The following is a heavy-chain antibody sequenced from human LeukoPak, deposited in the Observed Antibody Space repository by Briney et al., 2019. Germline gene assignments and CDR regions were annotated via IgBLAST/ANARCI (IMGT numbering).Heavy chain of an antibody. J-gene: IGHJ6*03. CDR2: INPNSGGT. D-gene: IGHD1-26*01. CDR1: VYTFTGYY. CDR3: ARGWSGSYYSHYYYYMDV. V-gene: IGHV1-2*02. Sequence: GASVKVSCKASVYTFTGYYMHWVRQAPGQGLEWMGWINPNSGGTNYAQKFQGRVTMTRDTSISTAYMELSRLRSDDTAVYYCARGWSGSYYSHYYYYMDVWGKGTTVTVSS.